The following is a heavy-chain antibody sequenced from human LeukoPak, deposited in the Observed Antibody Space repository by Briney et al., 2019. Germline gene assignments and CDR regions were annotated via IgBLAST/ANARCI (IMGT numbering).Heavy chain of an antibody. Sequence: ASVKVSCKASGYTFTTYYMHWGRQTPGQGVEWVCLINPFTVSTKYEQRLQGRVTMTRDMSTRTVYMEMSSLGSEDTALYCCAIIAVTGDDGFDIWGRGTMVTVSS. J-gene: IGHJ3*02. CDR1: GYTFTTYY. V-gene: IGHV1-46*01. D-gene: IGHD6-19*01. CDR3: AIIAVTGDDGFDI. CDR2: INPFTVST.